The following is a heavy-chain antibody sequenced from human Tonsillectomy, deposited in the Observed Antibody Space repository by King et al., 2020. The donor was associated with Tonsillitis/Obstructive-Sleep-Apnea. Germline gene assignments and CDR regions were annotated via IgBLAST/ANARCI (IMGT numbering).Heavy chain of an antibody. Sequence: VQLVESGGGLVQPGGSLRLSCSASGFTFSSYAMHWVRQAPGKRLEYVSVISNNGGSTHYADSVKGRFTISRDNSKNTLYLQMSSLRPEDTAVYYCVKDLSIGGAGFSFDDWGQGTRVTVSA. D-gene: IGHD6-19*01. CDR3: VKDLSIGGAGFSFDD. CDR1: GFTFSSYA. V-gene: IGHV3-64D*06. J-gene: IGHJ4*02. CDR2: ISNNGGST.